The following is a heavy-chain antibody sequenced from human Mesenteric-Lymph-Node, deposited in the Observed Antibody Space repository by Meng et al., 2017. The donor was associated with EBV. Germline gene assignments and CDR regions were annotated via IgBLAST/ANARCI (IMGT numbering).Heavy chain of an antibody. CDR2: INTDGTST. CDR1: GFTFSNYW. V-gene: IGHV3-74*01. Sequence: EVQLGGCGGQLFQPGGSLRLSCAASGFTFSNYWMHWVRQAPGKGLVWVSRINTDGTSTYYADSVKGRFTISRDNAKNTLYLQMNSLRAEDTAMYYCARERRVGWGQGTLVTVSS. CDR3: ARERRVG. J-gene: IGHJ4*02.